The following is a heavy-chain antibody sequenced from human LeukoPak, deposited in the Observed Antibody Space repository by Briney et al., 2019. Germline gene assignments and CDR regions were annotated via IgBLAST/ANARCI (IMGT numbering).Heavy chain of an antibody. V-gene: IGHV3-23*01. CDR1: GFTFSTCA. J-gene: IGHJ6*02. CDR2: ISGTTSGT. CDR3: AKVRTYFYHGLDV. D-gene: IGHD1-14*01. Sequence: GSLLLSCAASGFTFSTCAMSWVRQAPGKGLEWVSGISGTTSGTYYADSVKGRFTISRDNSKNTLFLQVNSLRAEDTAVYYCAKVRTYFYHGLDVWGQGTTVTVSS.